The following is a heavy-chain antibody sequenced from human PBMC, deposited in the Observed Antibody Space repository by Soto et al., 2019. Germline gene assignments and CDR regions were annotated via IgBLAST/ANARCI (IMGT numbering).Heavy chain of an antibody. D-gene: IGHD3-10*01. CDR3: ARGKTFYYGSENWFDP. J-gene: IGHJ5*02. Sequence: SETLSLTCAVYGGSFSGYYWSWIRQPPGKGLEWIGEINHSGSTYYNPSLKSRVTISVDTSKNQFSLKLTSVTAADTAVYYCARGKTFYYGSENWFDPWGQGTLVTVSS. V-gene: IGHV4-34*09. CDR1: GGSFSGYY. CDR2: INHSGST.